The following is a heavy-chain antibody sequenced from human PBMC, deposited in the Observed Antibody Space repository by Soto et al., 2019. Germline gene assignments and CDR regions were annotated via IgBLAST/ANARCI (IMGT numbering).Heavy chain of an antibody. Sequence: QVQLVQSGAEVKKPGASVQVSCKSSGYTFTIYGISWVRQAPGQGLEWMGRISGYNGNTDYAQNLQDRVTLTTHASTSSVYMELRSLRSDDTAVYYCARVDYYDSSGYYGYWGQGTLITVSS. V-gene: IGHV1-18*04. CDR2: ISGYNGNT. CDR1: GYTFTIYG. D-gene: IGHD3-22*01. J-gene: IGHJ4*02. CDR3: ARVDYYDSSGYYGY.